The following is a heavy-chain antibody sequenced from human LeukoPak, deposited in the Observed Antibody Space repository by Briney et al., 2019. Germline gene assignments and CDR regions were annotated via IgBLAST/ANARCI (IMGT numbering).Heavy chain of an antibody. D-gene: IGHD3-3*01. J-gene: IGHJ4*02. Sequence: SETLSLTCAVYGGSFIYYYWTWIRQPPSKGLEGIGEINHSGSTNYNPSLKSRVTISVDTSKNQFSLKLSSVTAADTAVYYCARVQDDSLHWGQGTLVTVSS. CDR2: INHSGST. CDR3: ARVQDDSLH. CDR1: GGSFIYYY. V-gene: IGHV4-34*01.